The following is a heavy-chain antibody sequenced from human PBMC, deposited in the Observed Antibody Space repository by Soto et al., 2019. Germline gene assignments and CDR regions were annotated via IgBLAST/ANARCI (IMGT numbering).Heavy chain of an antibody. D-gene: IGHD3-22*01. CDR3: SPEYYYDSSGYGYFDY. V-gene: IGHV3-49*05. Sequence: EVQLVESGGGLVKPGRSLRLSCTASGFTFGDYAMGWFRQAPGKGLEWVGFIRRKAYGGTTEYAASVKGRFTTSRDDTKSIAYLQMQSLKTEATAVEYCSPEYYYDSSGYGYFDYWGQGTLVTVSS. CDR2: IRRKAYGGTT. J-gene: IGHJ4*02. CDR1: GFTFGDYA.